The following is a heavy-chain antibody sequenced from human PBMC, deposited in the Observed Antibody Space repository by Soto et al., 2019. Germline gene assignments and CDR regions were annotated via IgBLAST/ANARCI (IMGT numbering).Heavy chain of an antibody. CDR2: INQDGSGK. J-gene: IGHJ6*02. Sequence: GGSLRLSCAASGFAFSDSWMDWARQVPGKGPEWVANINQDGSGKNYVDSVKGRFTISRDNAKNSLYLQMNSLRAEDTAVYYCASLGRHGWGQGTTVTVSS. V-gene: IGHV3-7*01. CDR1: GFAFSDSW. CDR3: ASLGRHG. D-gene: IGHD3-16*01.